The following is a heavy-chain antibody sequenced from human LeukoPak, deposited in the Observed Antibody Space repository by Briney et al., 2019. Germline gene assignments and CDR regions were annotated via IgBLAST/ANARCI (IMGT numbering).Heavy chain of an antibody. D-gene: IGHD1-14*01. CDR1: GYTFTSYD. CDR2: MNPNSGNT. J-gene: IGHJ6*02. Sequence: ASLKVSCKASGYTFTSYDINWVRQATGQGLEWMGWMNPNSGNTGYAQKFQGRVTMTRNTSISTAYMELSSLRSEDTAVYYCARVPRRNLHYYYSCMDVWGQGTTVTVSS. V-gene: IGHV1-8*01. CDR3: ARVPRRNLHYYYSCMDV.